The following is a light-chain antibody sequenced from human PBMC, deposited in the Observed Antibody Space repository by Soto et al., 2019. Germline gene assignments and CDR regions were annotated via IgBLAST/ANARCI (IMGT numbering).Light chain of an antibody. CDR3: QQASNLPRT. Sequence: EIVLTQSPATLSLSPGERVTLSCRASQSVSSYLAWYQQNPGKAPKLLIYDASSWATGIPARFSGSGSGTDFTLTISSLQPEDFATYYCQQASNLPRTFGQGTKVEIK. J-gene: IGKJ1*01. CDR1: QSVSSY. V-gene: IGKV3-11*01. CDR2: DAS.